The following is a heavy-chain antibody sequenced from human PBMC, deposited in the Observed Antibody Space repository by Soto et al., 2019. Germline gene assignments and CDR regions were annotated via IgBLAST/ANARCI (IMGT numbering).Heavy chain of an antibody. CDR3: AKVDVAISDAFDI. V-gene: IGHV3-9*01. CDR1: GFTFDDYA. Sequence: PGGSLRLSCAASGFTFDDYAMHWVRQAPGKGLEWVSGISWNSGSIGYADSVKGRFTISRDNAKNSLYLQMNSLRAEDTALYYCAKVDVAISDAFDIWGQGTMVTVSS. J-gene: IGHJ3*02. D-gene: IGHD3-3*01. CDR2: ISWNSGSI.